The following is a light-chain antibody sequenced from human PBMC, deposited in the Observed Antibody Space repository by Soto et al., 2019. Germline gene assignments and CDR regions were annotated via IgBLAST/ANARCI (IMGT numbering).Light chain of an antibody. Sequence: QSVLTQPRSVSGSPGQSVTTSCTGTSSDVGGYNYVSWYQQHPGKAPKLMIYDVSKRPSGVPDRFSGSKSGNTASLTISGLQAEDEADYYCCSYAGSYTHYVFGTGTKLTVL. V-gene: IGLV2-11*01. J-gene: IGLJ1*01. CDR2: DVS. CDR3: CSYAGSYTHYV. CDR1: SSDVGGYNY.